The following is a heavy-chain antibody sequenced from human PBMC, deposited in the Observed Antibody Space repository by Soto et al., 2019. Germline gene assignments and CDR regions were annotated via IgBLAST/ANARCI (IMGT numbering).Heavy chain of an antibody. CDR3: ARDGYCSSTSCYTGYYYYGMDV. V-gene: IGHV1-18*01. CDR2: ISAYNGNT. Sequence: RASVKVSCKASGYTFTSYGISWVRQAPGQGLEWMGWISAYNGNTNYAQKLQGRVTMTTDTSTSTAYMELRSLRSDDTAVYYCARDGYCSSTSCYTGYYYYGMDVWGQGTTVTVSS. D-gene: IGHD2-2*02. CDR1: GYTFTSYG. J-gene: IGHJ6*02.